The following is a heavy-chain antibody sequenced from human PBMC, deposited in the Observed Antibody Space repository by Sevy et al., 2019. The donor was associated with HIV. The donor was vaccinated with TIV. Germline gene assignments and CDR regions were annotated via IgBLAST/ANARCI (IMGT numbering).Heavy chain of an antibody. CDR2: ISYDGSNK. J-gene: IGHJ4*02. CDR1: GFTFSNYA. V-gene: IGHV3-30*04. Sequence: GGCLRLSCAASGFTFSNYAMHWVRQAPGKGLEWVALISYDGSNKYYADSVKGRFTISRDNSKNTLYLQMNSLRAEDTAVYYCARGSYYDFWSLDGEIDYWGQGALVTVSS. CDR3: ARGSYYDFWSLDGEIDY. D-gene: IGHD3-3*01.